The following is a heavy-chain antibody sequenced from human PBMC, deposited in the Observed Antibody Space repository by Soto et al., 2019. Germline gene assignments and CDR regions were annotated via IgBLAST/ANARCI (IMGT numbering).Heavy chain of an antibody. CDR1: GYSFTSYW. CDR2: IYPGDSDT. CDR3: ARLRDIYYGSGSYYADY. D-gene: IGHD3-10*01. J-gene: IGHJ4*02. V-gene: IGHV5-51*01. Sequence: GESLKISCKGSGYSFTSYWIGWVRQMPGKGLEWMGIIYPGDSDTRYSPSFQGQVTTSADKSSSAAYLQWSSLKASDTAMYYCARLRDIYYGSGSYYADYWGQGTLVTVSS.